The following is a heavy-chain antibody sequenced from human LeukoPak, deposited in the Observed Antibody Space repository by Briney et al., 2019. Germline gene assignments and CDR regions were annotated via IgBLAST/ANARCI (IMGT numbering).Heavy chain of an antibody. V-gene: IGHV5-51*01. J-gene: IGHJ6*02. CDR3: AASVSSYGFDV. CDR1: GYSFTSYW. D-gene: IGHD3-10*01. CDR2: INPDDSAT. Sequence: GESLKISCKGSGYSFTSYWIGWVRQMPGKGLEWIGVINPDDSATRFSPSFQGQVTILVPKSISTVYLQWNSPKASDTAMYYCAASVSSYGFDVWGQGTTVTVTS.